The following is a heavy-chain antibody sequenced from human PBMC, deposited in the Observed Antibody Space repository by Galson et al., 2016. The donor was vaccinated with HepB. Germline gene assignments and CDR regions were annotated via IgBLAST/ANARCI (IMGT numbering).Heavy chain of an antibody. CDR1: GYSFTSYW. Sequence: QSGAEVKKPGESLRISCKTSGYSFTSYWISWVRQMPGNGLEWMGRIGPSGSYTKYRPSFRGHVTISVDKSTSTAYLEFTSLKSSDNAMYYCARHCSGGSCYHPDYWGQGTLVTVSS. V-gene: IGHV5-10-1*01. J-gene: IGHJ4*02. CDR3: ARHCSGGSCYHPDY. CDR2: IGPSGSYT. D-gene: IGHD2-15*01.